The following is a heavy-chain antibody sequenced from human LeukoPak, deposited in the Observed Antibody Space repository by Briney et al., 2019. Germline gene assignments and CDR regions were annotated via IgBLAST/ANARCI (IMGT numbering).Heavy chain of an antibody. CDR2: IYSGGST. V-gene: IGHV3-66*02. Sequence: GGSLRLSCAASGFTVSSNYMSWVRQAPGKGLEWVSVIYSGGSTYYADSVKGRFTISRDNSKNTLYLQMNSLRAEDTAVYYCAREGQLVPYYYYMDVWAKGPRSPSP. D-gene: IGHD6-6*01. J-gene: IGHJ6*03. CDR1: GFTVSSNY. CDR3: AREGQLVPYYYYMDV.